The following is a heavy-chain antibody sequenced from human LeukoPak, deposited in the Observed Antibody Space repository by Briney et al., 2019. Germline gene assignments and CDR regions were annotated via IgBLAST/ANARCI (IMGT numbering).Heavy chain of an antibody. CDR1: GFTFSSYG. D-gene: IGHD6-6*01. CDR3: ARNLLAAPSRDWFDP. Sequence: GGSLRLSCAASGFTFSSYGTHWVRQAPGKGLEWVAFIRYDGSKKYYADSVKGRFSISRDSSKNTLYLQMNSLRPEDTAVYCCARNLLAAPSRDWFDPWGQGTLVTVSS. J-gene: IGHJ5*02. V-gene: IGHV3-30*02. CDR2: IRYDGSKK.